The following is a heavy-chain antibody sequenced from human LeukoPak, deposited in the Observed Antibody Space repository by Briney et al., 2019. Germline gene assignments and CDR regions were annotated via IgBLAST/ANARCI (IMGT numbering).Heavy chain of an antibody. CDR3: ARSATNWFDP. J-gene: IGHJ5*02. Sequence: GESLKISCKGSGYMFSSYSIAWVRQMPGKGLEWMGIIYPGDSHTRYSPSFQGQVTISADKSISTAYLQWSSLKVSDTAIYYCARSATNWFDPWGQGTLVTVSS. CDR1: GYMFSSYS. CDR2: IYPGDSHT. V-gene: IGHV5-51*01. D-gene: IGHD1-1*01.